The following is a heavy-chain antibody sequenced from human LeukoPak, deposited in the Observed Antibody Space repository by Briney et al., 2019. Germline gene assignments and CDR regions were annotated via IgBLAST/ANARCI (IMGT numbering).Heavy chain of an antibody. J-gene: IGHJ4*02. CDR3: ARDSIGYCSSTSCYRFDY. CDR1: GGTFSSYA. V-gene: IGHV1-69*13. CDR2: IIPIFGTA. Sequence: GASVKVSCKASGGTFSSYAISWVRQAPGQGLEWMGRIIPIFGTANYAQKFQGRVTITADESTSTAYMELSSLRSEDTAVYYCARDSIGYCSSTSCYRFDYWGQGTLVTVSS. D-gene: IGHD2-2*02.